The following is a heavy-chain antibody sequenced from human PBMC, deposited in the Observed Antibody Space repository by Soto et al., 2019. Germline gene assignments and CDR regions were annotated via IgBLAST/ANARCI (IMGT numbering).Heavy chain of an antibody. CDR2: ISYDGSNE. CDR1: GFTFSSYG. Sequence: QVQLVESGGGVVQPGRSLRLSCAASGFTFSSYGMHWVRQAPGKGLEWVAVISYDGSNEYYADSVKGRFTSSRDKSKNPLYLQMNSLRAEATAVYYCARGPAIVVVPAAMNYYYGMDVWGQGTTVTVSS. V-gene: IGHV3-30*03. D-gene: IGHD2-2*01. J-gene: IGHJ6*02. CDR3: ARGPAIVVVPAAMNYYYGMDV.